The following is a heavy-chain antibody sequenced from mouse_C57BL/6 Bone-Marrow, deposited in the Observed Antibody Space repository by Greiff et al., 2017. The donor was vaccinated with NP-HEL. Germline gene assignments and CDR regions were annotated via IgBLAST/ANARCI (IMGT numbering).Heavy chain of an antibody. CDR3: ASYYYGSSYAYWYFDV. CDR1: GYTFTSYW. D-gene: IGHD1-1*01. J-gene: IGHJ1*03. CDR2: IDPNSGGT. V-gene: IGHV1-72*01. Sequence: QVQLQQPGAELVKPGASVKLSCKASGYTFTSYWMHWVKQRPGRGLEWIGRIDPNSGGTKYNEKFKSKATLTVDKPSSTAYMQLSSLTSEDSAVYYGASYYYGSSYAYWYFDVWGTGTTVTVSS.